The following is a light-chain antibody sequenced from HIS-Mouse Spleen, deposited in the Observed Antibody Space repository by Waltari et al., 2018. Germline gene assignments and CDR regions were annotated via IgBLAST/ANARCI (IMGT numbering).Light chain of an antibody. CDR1: QSVSSY. CDR3: QQRSNWPLT. Sequence: EIVLTQPPATLSLSPGERATLSCRASQSVSSYLAWYQQKPGHAPRLLIYDASNRATGIPARFSGSGSGTDFTLTISSLEPEDFAVYYCQQRSNWPLTFGGGTKVEIK. CDR2: DAS. V-gene: IGKV3-11*01. J-gene: IGKJ4*01.